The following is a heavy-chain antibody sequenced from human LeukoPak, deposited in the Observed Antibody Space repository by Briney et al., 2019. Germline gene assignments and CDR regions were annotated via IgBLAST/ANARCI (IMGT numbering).Heavy chain of an antibody. Sequence: PSETLSLTCTVSGGSISSSTYYWGWIRPPPGKGLEWIGSIYYSGSTYYNPSLKSRVTISVDASKTQFSLKLSSVTAADTAVYYCARRDWGQYYFDYWGQGTLVTVSS. D-gene: IGHD7-27*01. CDR1: GGSISSSTYY. CDR2: IYYSGST. V-gene: IGHV4-39*01. J-gene: IGHJ4*02. CDR3: ARRDWGQYYFDY.